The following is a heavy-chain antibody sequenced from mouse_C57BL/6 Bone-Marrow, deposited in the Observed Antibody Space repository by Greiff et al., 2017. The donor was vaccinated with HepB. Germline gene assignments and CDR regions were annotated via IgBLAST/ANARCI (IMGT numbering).Heavy chain of an antibody. CDR2: INPGSGGT. J-gene: IGHJ2*01. Sequence: QVQLKESGAELVRPGTSVKVSCKASGYAFTNYLIEWVKQRPGQGLEWIGVINPGSGGTNYNEKFKGKATLTADKSSSTAYMQLSSLTSEDSAVYVCARGGYSNLDYWGQGTTLTVSS. CDR1: GYAFTNYL. CDR3: ARGGYSNLDY. V-gene: IGHV1-54*01. D-gene: IGHD2-5*01.